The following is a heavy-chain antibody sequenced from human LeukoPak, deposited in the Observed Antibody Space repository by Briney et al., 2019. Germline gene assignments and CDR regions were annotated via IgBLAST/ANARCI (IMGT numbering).Heavy chain of an antibody. Sequence: GGSLRLSCAASGFTFSNYWMSWVRQAPGKGLVWVANIKQDGSEKNCVDSVKGRFTVSRDNAKNSLYLQMNSLRAEDTAVYYCARDVSWQSLDYWGQGSLVTVSS. D-gene: IGHD6-13*01. J-gene: IGHJ4*02. CDR3: ARDVSWQSLDY. V-gene: IGHV3-7*01. CDR1: GFTFSNYW. CDR2: IKQDGSEK.